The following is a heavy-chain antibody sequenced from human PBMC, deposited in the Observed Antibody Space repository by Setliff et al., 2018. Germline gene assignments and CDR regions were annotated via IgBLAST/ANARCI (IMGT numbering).Heavy chain of an antibody. D-gene: IGHD3-10*01. CDR1: GGTFSSYA. CDR2: IIPIFGTA. J-gene: IGHJ4*02. Sequence: ASVKVSCKASGGTFSSYAISWVRQAPGQGLEWMGGIIPIFGTANYAQKFQGRVTITTDESTSTAYMELSSLRSEDTAVYYCARGRSLLWFGELSRPYYCDYWGQGTLVTVSS. CDR3: ARGRSLLWFGELSRPYYCDY. V-gene: IGHV1-69*05.